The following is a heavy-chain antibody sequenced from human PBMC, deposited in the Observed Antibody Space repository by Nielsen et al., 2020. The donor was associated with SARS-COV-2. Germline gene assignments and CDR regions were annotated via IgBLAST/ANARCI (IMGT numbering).Heavy chain of an antibody. CDR3: ARASSSSSPFDY. CDR1: GGSVSSNDW. J-gene: IGHJ4*02. Sequence: LRLSCAVSGGSVSSNDWWTWIRQHPGEGLEWIGDIYNSGITYHKPSLKSRLIISVDTSKNQFSLKLSSVTAADTAVYYCARASSSSSPFDYWGQGTLVTVSS. CDR2: IYNSGIT. V-gene: IGHV4-31*11. D-gene: IGHD6-6*01.